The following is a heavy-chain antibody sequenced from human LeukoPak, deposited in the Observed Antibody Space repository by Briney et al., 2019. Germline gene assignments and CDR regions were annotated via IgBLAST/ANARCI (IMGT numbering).Heavy chain of an antibody. V-gene: IGHV1-46*01. CDR1: GYTFTSYY. D-gene: IGHD3-10*01. Sequence: ASVKVSCKAAGYTFTSYYMHWVRQAPGQGLEWMGFINPSGGRTTYAQKFQGRVTLGRDTSTSTAYMELSSLRSEDTAVYYCNIGEFTHPLNFDYWGQGTLVTVSS. J-gene: IGHJ4*02. CDR3: NIGEFTHPLNFDY. CDR2: INPSGGRT.